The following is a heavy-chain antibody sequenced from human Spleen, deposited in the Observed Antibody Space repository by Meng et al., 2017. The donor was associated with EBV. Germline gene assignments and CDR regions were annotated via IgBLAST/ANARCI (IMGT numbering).Heavy chain of an antibody. CDR2: MNPKSGNT. Sequence: QVQLVQSGAEVKKPGASVKVSCKASGYTFPSYDIYWVRQAAGQGLDGVGWMNPKSGNTGYAQKFQGRVTMTWNASITTAYMELYSLRSEDTAVYYCARVARPTYNLFDPWGQGTLVTVAS. CDR3: ARVARPTYNLFDP. D-gene: IGHD1-14*01. V-gene: IGHV1-8*01. CDR1: GYTFPSYD. J-gene: IGHJ5*02.